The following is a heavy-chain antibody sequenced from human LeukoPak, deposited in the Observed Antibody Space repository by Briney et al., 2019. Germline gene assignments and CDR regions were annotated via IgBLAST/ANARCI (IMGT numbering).Heavy chain of an antibody. Sequence: ASVTVSCKASGYTFTSYYMHWVRQAPGQGLEWMGIINPSGGSTSYAQKFQGGVTMARDTSTSTVYMELSSLRSEDTAVYYCARSVAGYFDYWGQGTLVTVSS. D-gene: IGHD6-19*01. V-gene: IGHV1-46*01. CDR3: ARSVAGYFDY. CDR2: INPSGGST. J-gene: IGHJ4*02. CDR1: GYTFTSYY.